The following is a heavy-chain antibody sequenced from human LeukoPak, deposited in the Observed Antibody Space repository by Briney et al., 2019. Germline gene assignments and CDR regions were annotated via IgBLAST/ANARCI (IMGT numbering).Heavy chain of an antibody. J-gene: IGHJ4*02. CDR1: GFTFGDYG. D-gene: IGHD3-22*01. V-gene: IGHV3-23*01. Sequence: GGSLRLSCAASGFTFGDYGMSWVRQAPGKGVEGVAFITTPGSTTSYAASVEGRFTTSTDNPTDTLYILMISLRDADTALYYCTIMHGYYDGSGYWVQWGQGTLVTVSS. CDR2: ITTPGSTT. CDR3: TIMHGYYDGSGYWVQ.